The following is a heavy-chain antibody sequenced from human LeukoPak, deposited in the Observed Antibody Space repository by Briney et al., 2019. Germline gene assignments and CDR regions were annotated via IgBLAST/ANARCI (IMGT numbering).Heavy chain of an antibody. CDR2: IYYSGST. Sequence: PSETLSLTCAVYGGSFSGYYWSWIRQPPGKGLEWIGYIYYSGSTNYNPSLKSRVTISVDTSKNQFSLKLSSVTAADTAVYYCARAVGATTYYYYGMDVWGQGTTVTVSS. CDR3: ARAVGATTYYYYGMDV. CDR1: GGSFSGYY. J-gene: IGHJ6*02. D-gene: IGHD1-26*01. V-gene: IGHV4-59*01.